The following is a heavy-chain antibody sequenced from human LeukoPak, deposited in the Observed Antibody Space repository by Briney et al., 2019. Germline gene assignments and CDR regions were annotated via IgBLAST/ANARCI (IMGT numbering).Heavy chain of an antibody. Sequence: GGSLRLSCAASGSTFSSYSMNWVRQAPGKGLEWVSSISSSSSYIYYADSVKGRFTISRDNAKNSLYLQMNSLRAEDTAVYYCARETTVVTPWYFDYWGQGTLVTVSS. V-gene: IGHV3-21*01. J-gene: IGHJ4*02. CDR1: GSTFSSYS. CDR3: ARETTVVTPWYFDY. CDR2: ISSSSSYI. D-gene: IGHD4-23*01.